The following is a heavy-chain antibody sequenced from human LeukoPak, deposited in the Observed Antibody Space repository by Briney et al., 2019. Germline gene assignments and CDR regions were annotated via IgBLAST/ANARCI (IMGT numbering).Heavy chain of an antibody. CDR1: GGSISSYY. V-gene: IGHV4-59*12. CDR3: ARAPYYYGSGSYYYYFDY. CDR2: IYHSGST. D-gene: IGHD3-10*01. Sequence: SETLSLTCTVSGGSISSYYWSWIRQPAGKGLEWIGEIYHSGSTNYNPSLKSRVTISVDKSKNQFSLKLSSVTAADTAVYYCARAPYYYGSGSYYYYFDYWGQGTLVTVSS. J-gene: IGHJ4*02.